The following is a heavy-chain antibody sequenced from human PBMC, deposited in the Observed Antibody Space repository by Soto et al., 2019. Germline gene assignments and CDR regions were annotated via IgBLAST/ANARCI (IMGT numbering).Heavy chain of an antibody. CDR2: ISYDGGNK. Sequence: GGSLRLSCAASGFTFSSYAMHWVRQAPGKGLEWVAVISYDGGNKYYADSVNGRFTISRDNSKNTLYLQMNSLRAEDTAVYYCARAGGTDYYYDYYGLDFWGQGTTVTVSS. CDR1: GFTFSSYA. D-gene: IGHD1-1*01. CDR3: ARAGGTDYYYDYYGLDF. J-gene: IGHJ6*02. V-gene: IGHV3-30-3*01.